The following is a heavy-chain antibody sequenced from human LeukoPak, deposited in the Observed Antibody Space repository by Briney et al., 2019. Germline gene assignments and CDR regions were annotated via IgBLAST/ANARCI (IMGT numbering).Heavy chain of an antibody. Sequence: ASVKVSCKASGYTFTNYGVSWLRQAPGQGLEWMGRIIPIFGTANYAQKFQSRVTITTDESTSTAYMELSSLRSEDTAVYYCAREVYYYDSSGSMDVWGKGTTVTVSS. CDR2: IIPIFGTA. D-gene: IGHD3-22*01. CDR3: AREVYYYDSSGSMDV. V-gene: IGHV1-69*05. CDR1: GYTFTNYG. J-gene: IGHJ6*03.